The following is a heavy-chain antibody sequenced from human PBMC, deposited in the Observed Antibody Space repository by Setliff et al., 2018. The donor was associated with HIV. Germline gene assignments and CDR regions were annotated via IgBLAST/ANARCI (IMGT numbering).Heavy chain of an antibody. V-gene: IGHV1-2*02. CDR1: GYTFTAYY. Sequence: GASVKVSCKASGYTFTAYYIHWVRQAPGQGLEWMGWINPKSGGTNYAQKFQGRVTMSSDTSISTAYMELGRLRSDDTAVYYCAALTGVKSFDFLECLLYDYWGQGTQVTVSS. J-gene: IGHJ4*02. CDR3: AALTGVKSFDFLECLLYDY. D-gene: IGHD3-3*01. CDR2: INPKSGGT.